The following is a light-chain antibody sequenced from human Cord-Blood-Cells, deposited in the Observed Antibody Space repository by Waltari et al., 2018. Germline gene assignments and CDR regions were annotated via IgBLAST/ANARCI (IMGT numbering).Light chain of an antibody. J-gene: IGLJ3*02. V-gene: IGLV2-14*01. Sequence: QSALTQPRSVSGSPGQSVTISCTGTSSDVGGYNYVSWYQQHPGKAPKLMIYDVSKRPSGVSNRFSGSKSGNTASLPISGLQAEDEADYYCSSYTRSSTWVFGGGTKLTVL. CDR1: SSDVGGYNY. CDR3: SSYTRSSTWV. CDR2: DVS.